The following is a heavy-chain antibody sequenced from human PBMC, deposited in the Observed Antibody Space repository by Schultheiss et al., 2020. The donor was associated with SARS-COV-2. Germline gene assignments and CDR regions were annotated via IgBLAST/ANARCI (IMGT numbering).Heavy chain of an antibody. Sequence: GGSLRLSCAASGFTFSSYAMSWVRQAPGKGLEWVSAISGSGGSTYYADSVKGRFTISRDNSKNTLYLQMNSLRAEDTAVYYCAKDLDIVVVPAAILVASYYYYGMDVWGQGTTVTVSS. CDR1: GFTFSSYA. D-gene: IGHD2-2*02. V-gene: IGHV3-23*01. J-gene: IGHJ6*02. CDR2: ISGSGGST. CDR3: AKDLDIVVVPAAILVASYYYYGMDV.